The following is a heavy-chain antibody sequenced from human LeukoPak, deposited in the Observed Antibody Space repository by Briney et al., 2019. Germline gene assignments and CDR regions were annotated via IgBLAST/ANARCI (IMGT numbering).Heavy chain of an antibody. CDR3: AKSTSVIMISLVDV. J-gene: IGHJ6*02. CDR1: GFTFSSYG. V-gene: IGHV3-7*01. CDR2: IKQDGSEK. D-gene: IGHD3-16*01. Sequence: PGGSLRLSCAASGFTFSSYGMHWVRQAPGKGLEWVANIKQDGSEKDYVDSVKGRFTISRDNSKNTLYLQMNSLRAEDTAVYYCAKSTSVIMISLVDVWGQGTTVTVSS.